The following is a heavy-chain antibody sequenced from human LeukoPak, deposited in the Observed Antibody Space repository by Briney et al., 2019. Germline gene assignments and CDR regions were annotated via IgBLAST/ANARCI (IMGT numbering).Heavy chain of an antibody. CDR2: INPSGGST. D-gene: IGHD3-16*02. J-gene: IGHJ4*02. CDR3: ATGHGDYVWGSYRYPFDY. CDR1: GYTFTSYY. V-gene: IGHV1-46*01. Sequence: ASVKVSCKASGYTFTSYYMHWVRQAPGQGLGWMGIINPSGGSTSYAQKFQGRVTMTEDTSTDTAYMELSSLRSEDTAVYYCATGHGDYVWGSYRYPFDYWGQGTLVTVSS.